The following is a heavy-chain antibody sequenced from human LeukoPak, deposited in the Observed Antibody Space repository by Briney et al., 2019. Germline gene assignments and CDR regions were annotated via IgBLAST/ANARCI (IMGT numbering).Heavy chain of an antibody. V-gene: IGHV3-23*01. CDR2: ISGSGGST. D-gene: IGHD5-18*01. Sequence: GGSLRLSCAASGFTFDDYAMHWVRQAPGKGLEWVSAISGSGGSTYYADSVKGRFTISRDNSKNTLYLQMNSLRAEDTAVYYCAKVVDTAMVPSGYDYWGQGTLVTVSS. CDR1: GFTFDDYA. J-gene: IGHJ4*02. CDR3: AKVVDTAMVPSGYDY.